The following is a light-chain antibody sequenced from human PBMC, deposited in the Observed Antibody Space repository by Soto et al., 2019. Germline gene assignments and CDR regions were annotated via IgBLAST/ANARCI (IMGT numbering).Light chain of an antibody. CDR3: QQCYSSPRT. Sequence: DIQMTQSPSSLSASVGDRVTITCRASQSISSYLNWYQQKPGKAPKLLIYAASSWQSGVPSRFSGSGSGTDFTLTISSLQPEDFATYYCQQCYSSPRTFGQGTKLEIK. V-gene: IGKV1-39*01. CDR1: QSISSY. J-gene: IGKJ2*01. CDR2: AAS.